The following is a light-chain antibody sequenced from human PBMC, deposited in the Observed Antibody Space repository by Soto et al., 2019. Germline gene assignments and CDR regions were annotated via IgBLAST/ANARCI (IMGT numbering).Light chain of an antibody. CDR3: MQGTQWPPTWT. CDR1: QSLVYSDGNTY. CDR2: EVS. J-gene: IGKJ1*01. Sequence: DVVMTQSPLSLPVTLGQPASISCRSSQSLVYSDGNTYLNWFQQRPGQSPRRLIYEVSNRDSGVPDRFSGSESGTDFTLKISRVEAEDVGVYYCMQGTQWPPTWTFGQGTKVEIK. V-gene: IGKV2-30*01.